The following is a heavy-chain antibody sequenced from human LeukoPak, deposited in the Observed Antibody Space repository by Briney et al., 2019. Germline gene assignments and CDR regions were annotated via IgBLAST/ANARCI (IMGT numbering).Heavy chain of an antibody. CDR1: GGSISSSSDY. CDR3: ARTYYGSGSTTFDY. J-gene: IGHJ4*02. V-gene: IGHV4-39*07. D-gene: IGHD3-10*01. CDR2: IYYSGST. Sequence: SETLSLTCTVSGGSISSSSDYCGWVRQPPGKGLEWIGSIYYSGSTYYNPSLKSRVTISVDTSKNQFSLKLSSVTAADTGVYYCARTYYGSGSTTFDYWGKGTLVTVSS.